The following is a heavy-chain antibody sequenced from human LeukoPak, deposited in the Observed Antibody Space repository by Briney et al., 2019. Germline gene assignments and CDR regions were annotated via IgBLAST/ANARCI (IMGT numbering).Heavy chain of an antibody. CDR3: ARTDPYDISTGYYPYYYYGMDV. D-gene: IGHD3-9*01. CDR1: GYTFTSYG. CDR2: ISAYNGNT. J-gene: IGHJ6*02. V-gene: IGHV1-18*01. Sequence: ASVKVSCKASGYTFTSYGISWVRQAPGQGLEWMGWISAYNGNTNYAQKLQGRVTMTTDTSTSTAYMELRSLRSDDTAVYYCARTDPYDISTGYYPYYYYGMDVWGQGTTVTVSS.